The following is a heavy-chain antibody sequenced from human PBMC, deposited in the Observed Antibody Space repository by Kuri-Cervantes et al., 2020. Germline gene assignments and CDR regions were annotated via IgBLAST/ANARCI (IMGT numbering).Heavy chain of an antibody. CDR2: TYYVGHT. CDR1: GDSVNGGVYY. J-gene: IGHJ6*03. V-gene: IGHV4-61*08. D-gene: IGHD7-27*01. CDR3: ARCLLGFPMDG. Sequence: LSCTVSGDSVNGGVYYWGWIRQPPGKGLEWIGHTYYVGHTDYNPSLRSRVTISVDTSKNQFSLKLSSATAADTAVYYCARCLLGFPMDGWGKGTTVTVSS.